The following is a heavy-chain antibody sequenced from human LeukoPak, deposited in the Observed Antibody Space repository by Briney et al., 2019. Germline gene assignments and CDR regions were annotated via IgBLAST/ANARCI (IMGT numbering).Heavy chain of an antibody. CDR1: WVTVNSQH. J-gene: IGHJ4*02. Sequence: TAGVLRLSRAGFWVTVNSQHKSRGRPDAREGLEWVSVIYSGGSTYYAASVKGRFTISRDNSKNTLYLQTNSLRAEDTAVYYCASKSGKDYWGQGTLVTVSS. V-gene: IGHV3-53*01. CDR3: ASKSGKDY. CDR2: IYSGGST.